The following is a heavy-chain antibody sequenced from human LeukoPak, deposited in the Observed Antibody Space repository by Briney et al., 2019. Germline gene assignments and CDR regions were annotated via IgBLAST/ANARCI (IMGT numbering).Heavy chain of an antibody. J-gene: IGHJ6*02. Sequence: GGSLRLSCAASGFTFSSYAMHWVRQAPGKGLEWVAVISYDGSNKYYADSVKGRFTISRDNSKNTLYLQMNSLRAEDTAVYYCARDGSYYYGMDVWGQGTTVTVSS. V-gene: IGHV3-30-3*01. CDR3: ARDGSYYYGMDV. CDR1: GFTFSSYA. CDR2: ISYDGSNK.